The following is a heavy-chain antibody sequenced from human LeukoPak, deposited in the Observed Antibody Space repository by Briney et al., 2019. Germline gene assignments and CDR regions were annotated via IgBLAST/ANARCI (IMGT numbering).Heavy chain of an antibody. CDR3: AKGPGAFDI. CDR2: ISWNSGSI. CDR1: GFTFDDYA. J-gene: IGHJ3*02. D-gene: IGHD2-2*01. Sequence: PGRSLRLSCAASGFTFDDYAMHWVRQAPGKGLEWVSGISWNSGSIGYADSVKGRFTISRDNAKNSLYLQMNSLRAEDTALYYCAKGPGAFDIWGQGTMVTVSS. V-gene: IGHV3-9*01.